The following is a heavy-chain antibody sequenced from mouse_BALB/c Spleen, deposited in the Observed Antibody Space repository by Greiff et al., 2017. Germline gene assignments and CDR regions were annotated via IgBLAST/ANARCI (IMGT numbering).Heavy chain of an antibody. CDR1: GFTFSSYA. V-gene: IGHV5-6-5*01. CDR3: ARGDYYGSSYYFDY. J-gene: IGHJ2*01. D-gene: IGHD1-1*01. CDR2: ISSGGST. Sequence: DVKLVESGGGLVKPGGSLKLSCAASGFTFSSYAMSWVRQTPEKRLEWVASISSGGSTYYPDSVKGRFTISRDNASNILYLQMSSLRSEDTAMYYCARGDYYGSSYYFDYWGQGTTLTVSS.